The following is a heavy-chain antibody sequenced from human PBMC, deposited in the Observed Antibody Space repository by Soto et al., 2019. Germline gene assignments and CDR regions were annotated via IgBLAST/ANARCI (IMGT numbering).Heavy chain of an antibody. D-gene: IGHD3-10*01. CDR2: ISGSSSSI. V-gene: IGHV3-48*01. CDR1: AFSFSTYT. J-gene: IGHJ2*01. CDR3: AQKCGSGRRYFDL. Sequence: EVELVESGGGLVQPGGSLRLSCAASAFSFSTYTMNWVRQAPGKGLEWVSYISGSSSSIKYADSVKGRFTISRDNAKNSLCLQRNSLRAEDTAVYYCAQKCGSGRRYFDLWGRGTLVTVSS.